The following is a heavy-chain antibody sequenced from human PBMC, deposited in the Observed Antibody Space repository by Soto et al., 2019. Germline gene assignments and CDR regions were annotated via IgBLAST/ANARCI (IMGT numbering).Heavy chain of an antibody. CDR1: GFTFSSYG. V-gene: IGHV3-33*01. Sequence: GGSLRLSCAASGFTFSSYGMHWVRQAPDKGLEWVAVIWYDGSNKYYADSVKGRFTISRDNSKNTLYLQMNSLRAEDTAVYYCARDRPDSSGYYPSYYFDYWGQGTLVTVSS. J-gene: IGHJ4*02. CDR2: IWYDGSNK. D-gene: IGHD3-22*01. CDR3: ARDRPDSSGYYPSYYFDY.